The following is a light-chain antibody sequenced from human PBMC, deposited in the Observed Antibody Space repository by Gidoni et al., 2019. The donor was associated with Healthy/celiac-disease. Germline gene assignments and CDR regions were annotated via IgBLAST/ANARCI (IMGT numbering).Light chain of an antibody. CDR3: QQSYSTPLFT. V-gene: IGKV1-39*01. CDR2: AAS. J-gene: IGKJ3*01. Sequence: DIQMTQSPSSLSASVGDRVTITRRASQSISSYLNWYQQKPGKAPKHLIYAASSLQSGGPSRFSGSGSGTDFTLTISSLQPEDFATYYCQQSYSTPLFTFGPGTKVDIK. CDR1: QSISSY.